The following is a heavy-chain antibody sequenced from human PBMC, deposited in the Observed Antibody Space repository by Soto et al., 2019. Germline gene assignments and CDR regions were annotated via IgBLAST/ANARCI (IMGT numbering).Heavy chain of an antibody. D-gene: IGHD6-6*01. CDR2: IIPILGIE. CDR1: GGTFTSYT. CDR3: QGLSSSSDYYYYYMDV. V-gene: IGHV1-69*02. Sequence: ASVKVSCTASGGTFTSYTISWVRQAPGQGLEWMGRIIPILGIENYAQKFQGRVTITADKSTSTAYMVLSSVRSEDTAVYYCQGLSSSSDYYYYYMDVWGKGTTVTVSS. J-gene: IGHJ6*03.